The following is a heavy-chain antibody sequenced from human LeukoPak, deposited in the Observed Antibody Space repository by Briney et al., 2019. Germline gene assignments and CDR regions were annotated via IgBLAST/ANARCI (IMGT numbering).Heavy chain of an antibody. J-gene: IGHJ6*03. V-gene: IGHV4-59*01. Sequence: PSETLSLTCTVSGGSISSYYWSWIRQPPGKGLEWIGYIYYSGSTNYNPSLKSRVTISVDTSKNQFSLKLSSVTAADTAVYYCARATLGYCSGGSCYPTYYYYMDVWGKGTTVTISS. CDR2: IYYSGST. CDR3: ARATLGYCSGGSCYPTYYYYMDV. D-gene: IGHD2-15*01. CDR1: GGSISSYY.